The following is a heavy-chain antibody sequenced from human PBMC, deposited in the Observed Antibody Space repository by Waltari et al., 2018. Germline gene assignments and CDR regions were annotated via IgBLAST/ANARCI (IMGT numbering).Heavy chain of an antibody. CDR3: ARDRGRGLYLDS. Sequence: WNWGHQSPGKGREGIGQIHRSGRTNYNPSLASRVTVSRDTSNEQFALKMSSPTAADTAIYYCARDRGRGLYLDSWGQGTLVSVSP. J-gene: IGHJ4*02. V-gene: IGHV4-4*02. D-gene: IGHD1-26*01. CDR2: IHRSGRT.